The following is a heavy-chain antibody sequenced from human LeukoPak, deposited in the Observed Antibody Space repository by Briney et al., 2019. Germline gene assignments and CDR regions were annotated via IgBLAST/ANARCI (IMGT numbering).Heavy chain of an antibody. CDR1: GFTVSSNY. V-gene: IGHV3-66*01. CDR2: IYSGGST. Sequence: AGGSLRLSCAASGFTVSSNYMRWVRQAPGKGLEWVSVIYSGGSTYYADSVKGRFTISRDNSKNTLYLQMNSLRAEDTAVYYCLGRPPRIAAAGIGLDYWGQGTLVTVSS. CDR3: LGRPPRIAAAGIGLDY. J-gene: IGHJ4*02. D-gene: IGHD6-13*01.